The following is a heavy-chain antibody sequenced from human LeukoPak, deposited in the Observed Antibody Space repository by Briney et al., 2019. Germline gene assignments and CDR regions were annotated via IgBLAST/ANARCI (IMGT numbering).Heavy chain of an antibody. D-gene: IGHD4-17*01. V-gene: IGHV1-69*05. J-gene: IGHJ5*02. CDR2: IIPIFGTA. Sequence: ASVKVSCKASGGTFSSYAISWVRQAPGQGLEWMGGIIPIFGTANYAQKFQGRVTMTRNTSISTAYMELSSLRSEDTAVYYCAMDYGNWFDPWGQGTLVTVSS. CDR1: GGTFSSYA. CDR3: AMDYGNWFDP.